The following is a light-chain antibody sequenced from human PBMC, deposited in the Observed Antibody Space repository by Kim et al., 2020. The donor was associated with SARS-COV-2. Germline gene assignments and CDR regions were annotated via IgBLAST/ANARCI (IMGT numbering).Light chain of an antibody. CDR2: WAS. Sequence: DIVMTQSPDCLAVSLGERATINCKSSQSVLYSSNNKNYLAWYQQKPGQPPKLLIYWASTRESGVPDRFSGSGSGTDFTLTISSLQAEDVAVYYCQHYYTIPITFGQGTRLEIK. CDR1: QSVLYSSNNKNY. J-gene: IGKJ5*01. V-gene: IGKV4-1*01. CDR3: QHYYTIPIT.